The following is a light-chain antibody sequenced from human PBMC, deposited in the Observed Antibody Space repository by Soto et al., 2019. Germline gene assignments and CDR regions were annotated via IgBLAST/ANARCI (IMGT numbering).Light chain of an antibody. CDR3: SSYTSSTTYV. CDR1: SSDVGGYNY. V-gene: IGLV2-14*03. Sequence: QSALTQPASVSGSPGQSTAISCTGTSSDVGGYNYVSWNQQHPGKAPKLMIYDVSNRPSGVFNRFSGSKSGNTASLTISGLQAEDEADYFCSSYTSSTTYVFGTGTKVTVL. CDR2: DVS. J-gene: IGLJ1*01.